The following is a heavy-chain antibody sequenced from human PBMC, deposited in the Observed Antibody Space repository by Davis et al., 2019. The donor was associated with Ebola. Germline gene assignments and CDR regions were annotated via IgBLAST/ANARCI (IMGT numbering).Heavy chain of an antibody. CDR2: INPSGGST. Sequence: ASVPVSCQASRYTFTSYYMHWMRQAPGQGLEWMGIINPSGGSTSYAQKFQGRVTMTRDTSTSTVYMELSSLRSDDTAVYYCARAQFPTTSDHWGQGTLVTVSS. J-gene: IGHJ4*02. V-gene: IGHV1-46*01. CDR1: RYTFTSYY. CDR3: ARAQFPTTSDH. D-gene: IGHD1-1*01.